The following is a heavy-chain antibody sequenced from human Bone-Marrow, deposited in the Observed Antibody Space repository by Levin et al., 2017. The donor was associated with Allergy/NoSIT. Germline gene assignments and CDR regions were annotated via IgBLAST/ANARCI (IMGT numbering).Heavy chain of an antibody. CDR3: ARGSYFGGLSLDC. CDR2: IYHSGST. Sequence: KASETLSLTCTVSGGSVSSGSYYWSWIRQPPGKGLEWIAYIYHSGSTKYNPSLKSRVTISLDTSRNQFSLRLTSLTAAETVVYYCARGSYFGGLSLDCWGKGTLVTVSS. CDR1: GGSVSSGSYY. D-gene: IGHD4-23*01. V-gene: IGHV4-61*01. J-gene: IGHJ4*02.